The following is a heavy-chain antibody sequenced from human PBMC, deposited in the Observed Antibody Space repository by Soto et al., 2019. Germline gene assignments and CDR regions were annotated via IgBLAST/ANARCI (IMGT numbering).Heavy chain of an antibody. J-gene: IGHJ5*02. CDR3: ARPAIAARPTDWFDP. Sequence: SETLSLTCTVSGGSISSSSYYWGWIRQPPGKGLEWIGSIYYSGSTYYNPSLKSRVTISVDTSKNQFSLKLSSVTAADTAVYYCARPAIAARPTDWFDPWGQGTLVTVPQ. D-gene: IGHD6-6*01. V-gene: IGHV4-39*01. CDR2: IYYSGST. CDR1: GGSISSSSYY.